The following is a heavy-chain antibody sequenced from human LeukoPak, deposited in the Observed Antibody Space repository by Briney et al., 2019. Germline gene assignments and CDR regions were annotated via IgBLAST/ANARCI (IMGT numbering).Heavy chain of an antibody. Sequence: GGSLRLSCAASGFTFSSYSMQWVRQAPGKGLEWVSSISSSSTYIYYADSVEGRFTLSRDNAKNSLYLQMNSLRAEDTAVYYCARDTYGDHVVDYWGQGTLVIVSS. J-gene: IGHJ4*02. CDR1: GFTFSSYS. CDR2: ISSSSTYI. V-gene: IGHV3-21*01. D-gene: IGHD4-17*01. CDR3: ARDTYGDHVVDY.